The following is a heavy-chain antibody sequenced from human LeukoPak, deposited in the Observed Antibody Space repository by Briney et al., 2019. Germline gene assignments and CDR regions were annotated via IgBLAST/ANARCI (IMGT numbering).Heavy chain of an antibody. Sequence: GGSLRLSCAASGFTFSSYAMSWVRQAPGKGLEWVSAISGSGGSTYYADSVKGRFSISRDNSKNTLYLQMNSLRVEDTAVYYCAISGYSSGWFETNFDYWGQGTLVTVSS. CDR1: GFTFSSYA. D-gene: IGHD6-19*01. CDR3: AISGYSSGWFETNFDY. J-gene: IGHJ4*02. V-gene: IGHV3-23*01. CDR2: ISGSGGST.